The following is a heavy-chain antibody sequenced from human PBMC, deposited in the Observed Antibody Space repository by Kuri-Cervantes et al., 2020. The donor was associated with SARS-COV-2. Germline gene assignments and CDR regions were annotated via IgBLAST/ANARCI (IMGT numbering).Heavy chain of an antibody. V-gene: IGHV3-74*01. CDR3: AREGYYYDSTEANREGINAFDI. Sequence: GESLKISCAASGFTFDDYAMHWVRQAPGKGLVWVSRINSDGSSTSYADSVKGRFTISRDNAKDTLYLQMNSLRAEDTAVYYCAREGYYYDSTEANREGINAFDIWGQGTMVTVSS. J-gene: IGHJ3*02. CDR1: GFTFDDYA. CDR2: INSDGSST. D-gene: IGHD3-22*01.